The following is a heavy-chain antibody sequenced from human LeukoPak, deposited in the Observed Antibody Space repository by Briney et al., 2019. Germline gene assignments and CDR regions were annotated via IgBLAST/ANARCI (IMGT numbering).Heavy chain of an antibody. Sequence: SVKVSCKASGGTFSSYAISWVRQAPGQGLEWMGGIIPIFGTANYAQKFQGRVTITADESTSTAYTELSSLRSEDTAVYYCARTVVTYYYYYYMDVWGKGTTVTVSS. CDR3: ARTVVTYYYYYYMDV. CDR1: GGTFSSYA. V-gene: IGHV1-69*13. CDR2: IIPIFGTA. J-gene: IGHJ6*03. D-gene: IGHD2-21*02.